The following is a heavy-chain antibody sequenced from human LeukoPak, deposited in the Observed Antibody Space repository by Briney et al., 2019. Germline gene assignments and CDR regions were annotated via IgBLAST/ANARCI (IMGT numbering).Heavy chain of an antibody. CDR2: ISGSGGST. D-gene: IGHD6-19*01. CDR1: GFTFSNYA. CDR3: AKTSQYSSGWFDY. J-gene: IGHJ4*02. V-gene: IGHV3-23*01. Sequence: GGSLRLSCAASGFTFSNYAMSWVRQAPGKGLEWVSTISGSGGSTYYVDSVKGRFTISRDNSRNTLDIEMNSLRPEDTAVYYCAKTSQYSSGWFDYWGQGTLVTVSS.